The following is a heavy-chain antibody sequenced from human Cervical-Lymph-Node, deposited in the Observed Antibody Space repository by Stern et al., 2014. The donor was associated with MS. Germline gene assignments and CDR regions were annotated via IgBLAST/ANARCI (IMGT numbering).Heavy chain of an antibody. D-gene: IGHD6-13*01. CDR2: ISPTGDTI. CDR1: GFTFSNSY. J-gene: IGHJ4*02. V-gene: IGHV3-11*01. Sequence: QLVQSGGGLVKPGGSLRLSCAASGFTFSNSYMTWIRQAPGKGLEWISYISPTGDTIYYADSVKGRFTISRDNAQHSLYLQMNSLRAEDTAVYYCARERGASSWPDYWGQGTLVTVSS. CDR3: ARERGASSWPDY.